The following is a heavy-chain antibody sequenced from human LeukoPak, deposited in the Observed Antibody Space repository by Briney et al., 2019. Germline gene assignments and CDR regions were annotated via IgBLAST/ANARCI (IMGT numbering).Heavy chain of an antibody. CDR2: INPNSGGT. D-gene: IGHD3-10*01. Sequence: ASVKVSCKASGYTFTGYYMHWVRQAPGQGLEWMGWINPNSGGTNYAQKFQGRVTMTRDTSISTAYMELSRLRSDDTAVYYCARDPHYYGSGSQYKNYYYYYMDVWGKGTTVTISS. J-gene: IGHJ6*03. CDR1: GYTFTGYY. V-gene: IGHV1-2*02. CDR3: ARDPHYYGSGSQYKNYYYYYMDV.